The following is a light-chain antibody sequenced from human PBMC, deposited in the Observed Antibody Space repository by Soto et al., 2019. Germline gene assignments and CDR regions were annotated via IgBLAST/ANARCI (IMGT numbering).Light chain of an antibody. J-gene: IGKJ1*01. CDR1: QSISSW. CDR3: QQCNTYSRT. V-gene: IGKV1-5*03. Sequence: DIQMTQSPSTLSASVGDRVTITCRASQSISSWLAWYQQKPGKAPKVLIYKASSSESGVPSRFSGSGSGTEFTLTVSSLQPDDFATYYCQQCNTYSRTFGQGTKVEIK. CDR2: KAS.